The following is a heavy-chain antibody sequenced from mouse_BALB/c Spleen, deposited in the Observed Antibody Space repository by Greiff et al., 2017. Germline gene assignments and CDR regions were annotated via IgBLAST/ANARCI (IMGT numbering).Heavy chain of an antibody. Sequence: VQLQQPGSELVRPGASVKLSCKGSGYTFTDYAMHWVKQSHAKSLEWIGVISTYYGDASYNQKFTGKATMTVDKSSSTAYMELARLTSEDSAIYYCARGGNYQGFAYWGQGTLVTVSA. D-gene: IGHD2-1*01. J-gene: IGHJ3*01. V-gene: IGHV1S137*01. CDR1: GYTFTDYA. CDR3: ARGGNYQGFAY. CDR2: ISTYYGDA.